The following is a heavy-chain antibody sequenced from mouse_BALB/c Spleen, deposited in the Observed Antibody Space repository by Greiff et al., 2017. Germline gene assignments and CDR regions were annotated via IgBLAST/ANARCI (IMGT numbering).Heavy chain of an antibody. CDR1: GFNIKDTY. V-gene: IGHV14-3*02. D-gene: IGHD2-1*01. J-gene: IGHJ4*01. Sequence: EVQLQQSGAELVKPGASVKLSCTASGFNIKDTYMHWVKQRPEQGLEWIGRIDPANGNTKYDPKFQGKATITADTSSNTAYLQLSSLTSEDTAVYYCALYYGNHRAMDYWGQGTSVTVSS. CDR3: ALYYGNHRAMDY. CDR2: IDPANGNT.